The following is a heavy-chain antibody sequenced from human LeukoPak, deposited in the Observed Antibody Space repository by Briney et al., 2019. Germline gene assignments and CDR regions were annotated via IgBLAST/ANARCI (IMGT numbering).Heavy chain of an antibody. CDR2: IRSKANNYAT. J-gene: IGHJ4*02. V-gene: IGHV3-73*01. Sequence: PGGSLRLSCAASGFTFSSYAMSWVRQASGKGLEWVGRIRSKANNYATAYAASVKGRFTISRDDSKNTAYLQMNSLKTEDTAVYYCTVNYCSGGSCYMLWGQGTLVTVSS. CDR1: GFTFSSYA. CDR3: TVNYCSGGSCYML. D-gene: IGHD2-15*01.